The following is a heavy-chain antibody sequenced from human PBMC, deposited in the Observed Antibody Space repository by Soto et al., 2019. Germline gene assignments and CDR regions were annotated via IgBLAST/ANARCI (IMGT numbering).Heavy chain of an antibody. V-gene: IGHV2-5*02. CDR2: LCWDDDK. Sequence: QITLKESGPTLVKPTQTLTLTCTFSGFSLNTNAVGVGWIRQPPGKALEWLALLCWDDDKRYSPSLKSRLTITTDTSKNQVVLTMTNMDPVDTATYYCAHRRVRDSSGENFDSWGQGTLVTVSS. CDR3: AHRRVRDSSGENFDS. D-gene: IGHD6-19*01. J-gene: IGHJ4*02. CDR1: GFSLNTNAVG.